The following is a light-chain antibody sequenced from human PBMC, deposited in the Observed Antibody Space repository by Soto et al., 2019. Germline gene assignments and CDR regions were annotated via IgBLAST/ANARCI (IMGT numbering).Light chain of an antibody. J-gene: IGKJ5*01. CDR2: DAS. CDR3: QQRTNWPIT. Sequence: EIALTQSPATLSLSPGEGATLSCRASQSVSDYLAWYQQKPGQAPRLLIYDASNSATGIPARFSGSGSGTDFTLTISSLEPGDFAVYYCQQRTNWPITFGQGTRLEIK. V-gene: IGKV3-11*01. CDR1: QSVSDY.